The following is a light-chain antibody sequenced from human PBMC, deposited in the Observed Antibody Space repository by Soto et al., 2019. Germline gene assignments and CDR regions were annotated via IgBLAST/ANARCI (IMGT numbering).Light chain of an antibody. V-gene: IGKV3-20*01. CDR1: QSVSSY. J-gene: IGKJ1*01. CDR2: GAS. CDR3: KQYGSSPWT. Sequence: EIVLTQSPGTLSLSPGERATLSCRASQSVSSYLAWYQQKPGQAPRLLIYGASSRATGIPDRFSGSGSGPDFTLTISRLEPEDFAVYYCKQYGSSPWTFGQGTKVEIK.